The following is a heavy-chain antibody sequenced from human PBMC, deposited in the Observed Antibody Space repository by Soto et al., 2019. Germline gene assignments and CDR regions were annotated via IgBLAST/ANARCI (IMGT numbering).Heavy chain of an antibody. V-gene: IGHV3-11*01. D-gene: IGHD1-26*01. CDR1: GFTFSDYS. J-gene: IGHJ4*02. CDR2: ITARGSTI. Sequence: QVQLVESGGGLVKPGGSLRLSCAASGFTFSDYSMSWIRQAPGKGLEWISYITARGSTIYYADSVKGRFTISRDNANDSLYLRMNSLRAEDTAVYYCVREVWEMRVCDYWGQGTLVTVSS. CDR3: VREVWEMRVCDY.